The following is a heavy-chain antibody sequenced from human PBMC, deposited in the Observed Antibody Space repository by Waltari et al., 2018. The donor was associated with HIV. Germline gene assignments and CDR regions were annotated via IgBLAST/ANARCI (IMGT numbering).Heavy chain of an antibody. J-gene: IGHJ4*02. CDR2: IKSKMVGETT. D-gene: IGHD3-22*01. V-gene: IGHV3-15*01. CDR3: TVARSGSSGFFY. CDR1: GFIFHNFW. Sequence: EVLLVESGGGLVKPGGTRRLSCAASGFIFHNFWLTWVRQVPGKGLEWVVLIKSKMVGETTDYAASVRGRFTVSRDNSKNTLFLQMNNLKLEDTGIYYCTVARSGSSGFFYWGQGILVTVSS.